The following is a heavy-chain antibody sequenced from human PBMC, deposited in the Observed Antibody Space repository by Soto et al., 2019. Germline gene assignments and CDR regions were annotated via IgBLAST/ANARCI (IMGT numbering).Heavy chain of an antibody. CDR3: AKDLGLGGPGHYYYGMDV. J-gene: IGHJ6*02. D-gene: IGHD3-16*01. CDR1: GFTFSSYA. CDR2: ISGSGGST. V-gene: IGHV3-23*01. Sequence: GGSLRLSCAASGFTFSSYAMSWVRQAPGKGLEWVSAISGSGGSTYYADSVKGRFTISRDNSKNTLYLQMNSLRAEDTAVYYCAKDLGLGGPGHYYYGMDVWGQGTTGTVS.